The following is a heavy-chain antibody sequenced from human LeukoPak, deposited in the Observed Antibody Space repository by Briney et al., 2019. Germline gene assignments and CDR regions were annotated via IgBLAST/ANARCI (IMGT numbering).Heavy chain of an antibody. CDR3: AKGRVRYSSGWYRGYYFDY. D-gene: IGHD6-19*01. Sequence: GGSLRLSCAASGFTFDDYAMHWVRQAPGKGLEWVSCISWNSGSIGYADSVKGRFTISRDNAKNSLYLQMNSLRAEDTALYYCAKGRVRYSSGWYRGYYFDYWGQGTLVTVSS. CDR2: ISWNSGSI. V-gene: IGHV3-9*01. CDR1: GFTFDDYA. J-gene: IGHJ4*02.